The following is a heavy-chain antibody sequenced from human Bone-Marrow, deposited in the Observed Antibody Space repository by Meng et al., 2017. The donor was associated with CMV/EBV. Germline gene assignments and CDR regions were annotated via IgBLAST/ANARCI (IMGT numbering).Heavy chain of an antibody. J-gene: IGHJ5*02. CDR3: ARHTGESCITIFGVVTIKRGDCYNNWFDP. V-gene: IGHV4-39*07. CDR1: GGSISSSSYY. Sequence: SETLSLTCTVSGGSISSSSYYWGWIRQPPGKGLEWIGSIYYSGSTYYNPSLKSRVTISVDTSKNQFSLKLSSVTAADTAVNYCARHTGESCITIFGVVTIKRGDCYNNWFDPWGQGTLVTVSS. D-gene: IGHD3-3*01. CDR2: IYYSGST.